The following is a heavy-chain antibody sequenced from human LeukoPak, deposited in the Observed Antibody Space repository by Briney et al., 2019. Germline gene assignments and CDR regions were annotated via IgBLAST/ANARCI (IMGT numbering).Heavy chain of an antibody. D-gene: IGHD3-22*01. Sequence: SETLSLTCTVSGGSISSSSYYWGWIRQPPGKGLEWIGSIYYSGSTYYNPSLKSRVTISVDTSKNQFSLKLSSVTAADTAVYYCARGVSYYYDSSGYRKAQYYFDYWGQGTLVTVSS. J-gene: IGHJ4*02. CDR2: IYYSGST. CDR3: ARGVSYYYDSSGYRKAQYYFDY. CDR1: GGSISSSSYY. V-gene: IGHV4-39*07.